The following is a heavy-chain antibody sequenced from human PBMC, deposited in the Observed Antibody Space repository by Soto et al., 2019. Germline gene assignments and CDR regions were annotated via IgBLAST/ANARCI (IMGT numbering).Heavy chain of an antibody. CDR3: ARKVHGDYRPYYYYMGV. V-gene: IGHV1-18*01. CDR1: GYTFTSYG. Sequence: ASVKVSCKASGYTFTSYGISWVRQAPGQGLEWMGWISAYNGNTNYAQKLQGRVTMTTDTSTSTAYMELRSLRSDDTAVYYCARKVHGDYRPYYYYMGVWGKGTTVTVSS. CDR2: ISAYNGNT. D-gene: IGHD4-17*01. J-gene: IGHJ6*03.